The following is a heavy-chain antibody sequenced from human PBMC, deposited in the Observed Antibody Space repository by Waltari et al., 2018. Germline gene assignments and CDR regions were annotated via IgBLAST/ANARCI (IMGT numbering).Heavy chain of an antibody. J-gene: IGHJ4*02. V-gene: IGHV3-30*18. D-gene: IGHD5-12*01. CDR2: ISYDGSDK. Sequence: QVQLVESGGGVVQPGRSLRLSCAASGFIFSTYGMHWVRQAPGKGLEWVALISYDGSDKYYADSVTGRFTISRDNSKNTLYLQMNTLGAEDTALYYCAKDLRDGYNLGVDYWGQGTLVTVSS. CDR1: GFIFSTYG. CDR3: AKDLRDGYNLGVDY.